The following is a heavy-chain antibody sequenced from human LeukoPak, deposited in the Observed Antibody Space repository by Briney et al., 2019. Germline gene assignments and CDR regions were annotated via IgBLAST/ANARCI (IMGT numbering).Heavy chain of an antibody. CDR2: INPSGGST. CDR3: ARVPYDSSGYYYQFDY. CDR1: GYTFTSYY. D-gene: IGHD3-22*01. J-gene: IGHJ4*02. V-gene: IGHV1-46*01. Sequence: ASVKVSCKASGYTFTSYYMRWARQAPGQGLEWMGIINPSGGSTSYAQKFQGRVTMTRDTSTSTVYMELSSLRSEDTAVYYCARVPYDSSGYYYQFDYWGQGTLVTVSS.